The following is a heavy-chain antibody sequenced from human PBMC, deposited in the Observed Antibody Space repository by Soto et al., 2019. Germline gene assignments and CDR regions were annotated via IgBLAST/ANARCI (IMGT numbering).Heavy chain of an antibody. CDR3: ARHSEPNFDY. J-gene: IGHJ4*02. CDR2: IHHSGNT. CDR1: GGSFTGYY. Sequence: QVQLQQWGAGLLKPSETLSLTCAVYGGSFTGYYWSWIRQPQGKGLEWIGEIHHSGNTNYNPSLKSRVAISVDKSKGQFSLKISYVTAAETGVYYCARHSEPNFDYWGQGTLVTVSS. D-gene: IGHD1-26*01. V-gene: IGHV4-34*01.